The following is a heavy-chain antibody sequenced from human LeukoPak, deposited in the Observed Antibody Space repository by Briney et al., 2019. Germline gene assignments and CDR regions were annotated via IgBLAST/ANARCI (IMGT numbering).Heavy chain of an antibody. J-gene: IGHJ5*02. D-gene: IGHD2-2*01. Sequence: GGSLGLSCAASGFTFSSYSMNWVRQAPGKGLEWVSSISSSSSYIYYADSVKGRFTISRDNAKNSLYLQMNSLRAEDTAVYYCARAQDIVVVPALFDPWGQGTLVTVSS. CDR3: ARAQDIVVVPALFDP. CDR2: ISSSSSYI. V-gene: IGHV3-21*01. CDR1: GFTFSSYS.